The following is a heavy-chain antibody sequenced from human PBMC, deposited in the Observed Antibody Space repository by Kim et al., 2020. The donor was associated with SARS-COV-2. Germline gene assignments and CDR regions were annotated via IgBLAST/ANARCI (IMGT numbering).Heavy chain of an antibody. D-gene: IGHD3-3*01. CDR1: GFTLSNYR. J-gene: IGHJ6*02. Sequence: GGSLRLSCAASGFTLSNYRMAWVRQAPGEGLEWVATMKNEGGEKYYVDSVKGRFTISRDSAKNSLYLQMNSLRVEDTAVYYCVREQDGSGGMDVWGQGT. V-gene: IGHV3-7*01. CDR3: VREQDGSGGMDV. CDR2: MKNEGGEK.